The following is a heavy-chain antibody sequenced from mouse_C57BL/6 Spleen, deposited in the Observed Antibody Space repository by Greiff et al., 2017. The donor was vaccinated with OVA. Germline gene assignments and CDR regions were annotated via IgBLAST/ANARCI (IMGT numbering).Heavy chain of an antibody. D-gene: IGHD2-2*01. J-gene: IGHJ4*01. Sequence: EVKLVESGGGLVQPGGSLKLSCAASGFTFSDYGMAWVRQAPRKGPEWVAFISNLAYSIYYADTVTGRFTISRENAKNTLYLEMSSLRSEDTAMYYCARHVVTGYAMDYWGQGTSVTVSS. CDR1: GFTFSDYG. CDR2: ISNLAYSI. V-gene: IGHV5-15*01. CDR3: ARHVVTGYAMDY.